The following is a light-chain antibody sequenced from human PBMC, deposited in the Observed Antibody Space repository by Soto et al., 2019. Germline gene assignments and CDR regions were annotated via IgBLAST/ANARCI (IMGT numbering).Light chain of an antibody. CDR1: QSVSSY. V-gene: IGKV3-11*01. CDR3: QQRSNWFLT. CDR2: GAS. Sequence: EIVLTQSPATLSLSPGERATLSCRASQSVSSYLAWYQQKPGQAPRLLIYGASSRATGIPDRFSGSGSGTDFTLTISSLEPEDFAVYYCQQRSNWFLTFGGGTKVDIK. J-gene: IGKJ4*01.